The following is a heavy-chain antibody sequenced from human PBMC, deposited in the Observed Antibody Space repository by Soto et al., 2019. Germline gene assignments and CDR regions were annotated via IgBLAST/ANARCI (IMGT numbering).Heavy chain of an antibody. V-gene: IGHV1-18*01. CDR3: ARGHTSGGSSYNWFDP. CDR2: ISAYNGNT. J-gene: IGHJ5*02. Sequence: ASVKVSCKASGYTFSSYGISWVRQAPGQGLEWMGWISAYNGNTNYAQKLQGRVTMTTDTSTSTAYMELRSLRSDDTAVYYCARGHTSGGSSYNWFDPWGLGTLVTVSS. D-gene: IGHD2-15*01. CDR1: GYTFSSYG.